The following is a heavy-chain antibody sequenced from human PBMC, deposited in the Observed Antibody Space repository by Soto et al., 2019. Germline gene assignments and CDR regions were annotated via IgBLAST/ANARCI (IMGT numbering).Heavy chain of an antibody. V-gene: IGHV1-18*01. Sequence: QVQLVQSGAEVKKPGASVKVSCKASGYTFSSYGISWVRQAPGQGLERMGWISAYNGNTNYAQKLQGRVTMTTDTSTSTAYMELRSLRSDDTAVYYCASSYCGGDCSVLYYYYGMDVWGQGTTVTVSS. J-gene: IGHJ6*02. CDR3: ASSYCGGDCSVLYYYYGMDV. D-gene: IGHD2-21*02. CDR2: ISAYNGNT. CDR1: GYTFSSYG.